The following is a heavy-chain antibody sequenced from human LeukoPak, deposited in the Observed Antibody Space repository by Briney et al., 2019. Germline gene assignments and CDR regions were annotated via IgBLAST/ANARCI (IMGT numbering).Heavy chain of an antibody. V-gene: IGHV1-69*04. Sequence: SVKVSCKASGYTFNRYGITWVRQAPGQGLEWMGRIIPILGIANYAQKFQGRVTITADKSTSTAYMELSSLRSEDTAVYYCARLTTVTTGYMDVWGKGTTVTVSS. CDR1: GYTFNRYG. CDR2: IIPILGIA. D-gene: IGHD4-17*01. CDR3: ARLTTVTTGYMDV. J-gene: IGHJ6*03.